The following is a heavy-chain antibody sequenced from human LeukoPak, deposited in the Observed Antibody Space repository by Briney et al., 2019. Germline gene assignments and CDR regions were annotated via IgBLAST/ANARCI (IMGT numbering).Heavy chain of an antibody. CDR3: ARVPESSSWYTHY. Sequence: GGSLRLSCAASGFTFTTYWMHWVRQAPGKGLEWVSRIKGDEMTTNYADSVEGRFTISRDNAKNTVYLEINSLRAEDTAVYYCARVPESSSWYTHYWGQGTLVTVSS. D-gene: IGHD6-13*01. V-gene: IGHV3-74*01. CDR1: GFTFTTYW. CDR2: IKGDEMTT. J-gene: IGHJ4*02.